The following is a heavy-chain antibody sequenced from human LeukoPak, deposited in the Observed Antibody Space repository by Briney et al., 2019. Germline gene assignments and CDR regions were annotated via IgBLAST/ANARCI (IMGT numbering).Heavy chain of an antibody. CDR1: GGSISSYY. V-gene: IGHV4-59*01. CDR2: IYYSGST. D-gene: IGHD3-22*01. J-gene: IGHJ5*02. CDR3: ARGFRRGGYPNWFDP. Sequence: SETLSLTCTVSGGSISSYYWSWIRQPPGKGLEWIGYIYYSGSTNYNPSLKSRVTISVDTSKNQFSLKLSSVTAADTAVYYRARGFRRGGYPNWFDPWGQGTLVTVSS.